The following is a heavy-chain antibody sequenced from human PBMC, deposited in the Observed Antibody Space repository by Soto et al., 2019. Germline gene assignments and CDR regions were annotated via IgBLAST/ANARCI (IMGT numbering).Heavy chain of an antibody. J-gene: IGHJ6*02. CDR1: GDSVSSNSAA. CDR2: TYYRSKWYN. CDR3: ARDYDFWSGYSGRGMDV. V-gene: IGHV6-1*01. Sequence: SQTLSLTCAISGDSVSSNSAAWNWIRQSPSRGLEWLGRTYYRSKWYNDYAVSVKSRITINPDTSKNQFSLQLNSVTPEDTAVYYCARDYDFWSGYSGRGMDVWGQGTTVTVSS. D-gene: IGHD3-3*01.